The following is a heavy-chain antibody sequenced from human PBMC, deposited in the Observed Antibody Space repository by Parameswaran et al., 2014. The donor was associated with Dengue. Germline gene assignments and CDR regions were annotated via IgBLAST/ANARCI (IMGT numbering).Heavy chain of an antibody. D-gene: IGHD3-10*01. CDR2: ISGSGGST. Sequence: VRQAPGKGLEWVSAISGSGGSTYYADSVKGRFTISRDNSKNTLYLQMNSLRAEDTAVYYCAKGGLLWFGELLSFYYYYGMDVWGQGTTVTVSS. J-gene: IGHJ6*02. V-gene: IGHV3-23*01. CDR3: AKGGLLWFGELLSFYYYYGMDV.